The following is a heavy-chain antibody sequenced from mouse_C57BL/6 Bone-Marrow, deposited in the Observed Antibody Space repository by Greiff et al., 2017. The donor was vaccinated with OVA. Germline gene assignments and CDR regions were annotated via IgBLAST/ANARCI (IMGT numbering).Heavy chain of an antibody. Sequence: QVQLQQPGAELVRPGSSVKLSCKTSGYTFTSYWMHWVKQRPIQGLEWIGNIDPSDSETHYNQKFKDKATLTVDESSSTAYMQLSSLTSEDSAVYYCARYRLHYYGSSRYFDVWGTGTTVTVSS. CDR3: ARYRLHYYGSSRYFDV. CDR2: IDPSDSET. CDR1: GYTFTSYW. V-gene: IGHV1-52*01. J-gene: IGHJ1*03. D-gene: IGHD1-1*01.